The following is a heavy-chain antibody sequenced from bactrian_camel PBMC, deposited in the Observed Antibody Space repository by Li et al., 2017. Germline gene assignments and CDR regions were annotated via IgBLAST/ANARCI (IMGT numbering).Heavy chain of an antibody. V-gene: IGHV3S26*01. Sequence: HVQLVESGGGSVQAGGSLRLSCAASGYTYSSHCMGWFRQAPGKEREGVATIYTGGGSTSYADSVKGRFTISKDNAKNTLYLQMNSLKPEDTAMYYCAAEPFGYGGRCLLIRYEYSVWGQGTQVTVS. J-gene: IGHJ4*01. CDR2: IYTGGGST. CDR1: GYTYSSHC. CDR3: AAEPFGYGGRCLLIRYEYSV. D-gene: IGHD6*01.